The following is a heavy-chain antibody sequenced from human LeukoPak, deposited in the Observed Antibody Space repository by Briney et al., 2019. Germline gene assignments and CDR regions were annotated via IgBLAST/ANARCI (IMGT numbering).Heavy chain of an antibody. D-gene: IGHD2-15*01. CDR3: ARDCSGGSCYSEKLYYGMDV. CDR1: GFTFSSYA. Sequence: GRSLRLSCAASGFTFSSYAMHWVRQAPGKGLEWVAVISYDGSNKYYADSVKGRFTISRDNSKNTLYLQMNSLRAEDTAVYYCARDCSGGSCYSEKLYYGMDVWGQGTTVTVSS. J-gene: IGHJ6*02. CDR2: ISYDGSNK. V-gene: IGHV3-30-3*01.